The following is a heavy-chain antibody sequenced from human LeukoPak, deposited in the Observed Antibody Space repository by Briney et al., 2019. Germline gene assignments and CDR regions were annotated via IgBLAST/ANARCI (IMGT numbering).Heavy chain of an antibody. CDR3: ARAAYYYDSSGYYPE. J-gene: IGHJ4*02. Sequence: ASAKVSCKASGYTFTSYGISWVRQAHGQGLEWMGWISAYNGNTNYAQKLQGRVTMTTDTSTSTAYMELRSLRSDDTAVYYCARAAYYYDSSGYYPEWGQGTLVTVSS. D-gene: IGHD3-22*01. CDR2: ISAYNGNT. CDR1: GYTFTSYG. V-gene: IGHV1-18*01.